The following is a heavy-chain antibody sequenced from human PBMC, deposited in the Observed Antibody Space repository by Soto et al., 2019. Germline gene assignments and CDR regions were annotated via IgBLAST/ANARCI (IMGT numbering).Heavy chain of an antibody. D-gene: IGHD5-18*01. CDR3: ARDVGYSYGPIDY. Sequence: ASVKVSCKASGYTFTSYAMDWVRQAPGQRLEWMGWINAGNGNTKYSQKFQGRVTITRDTSASTAYMELSSLRSEDTAVYYCARDVGYSYGPIDYWGQGTLVTVSS. CDR2: INAGNGNT. CDR1: GYTFTSYA. V-gene: IGHV1-3*01. J-gene: IGHJ4*02.